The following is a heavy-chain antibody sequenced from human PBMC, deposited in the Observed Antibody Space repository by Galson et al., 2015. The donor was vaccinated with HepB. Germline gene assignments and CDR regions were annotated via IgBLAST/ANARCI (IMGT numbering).Heavy chain of an antibody. Sequence: SLRLSCAASGFTFSDYYMSWIRQAPGKGLEWVSYISSSSSYTNYADSVKGRFTISRDNAKNSLYLQMNSLRAEDTAVYYCARSGEAAAGNDYWGQGTLVTVSS. CDR1: GFTFSDYY. J-gene: IGHJ4*02. CDR3: ARSGEAAAGNDY. D-gene: IGHD6-13*01. CDR2: ISSSSSYT. V-gene: IGHV3-11*03.